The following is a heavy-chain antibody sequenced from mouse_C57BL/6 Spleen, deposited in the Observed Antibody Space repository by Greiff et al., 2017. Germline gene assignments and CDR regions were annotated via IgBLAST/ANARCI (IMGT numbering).Heavy chain of an antibody. J-gene: IGHJ3*01. CDR2: IYPSDSET. Sequence: VQLQQPGAELVRPGSSVKLSCKASGYTFTSYWMDWVKQRPGQGLEWIGNIYPSDSETHYNQKFKDKATLTVDKSSSTAYMQLSSLTSEDSAVYYCASGTTEGFAYWGQGTLVTVSA. D-gene: IGHD2-13*01. CDR3: ASGTTEGFAY. V-gene: IGHV1-61*01. CDR1: GYTFTSYW.